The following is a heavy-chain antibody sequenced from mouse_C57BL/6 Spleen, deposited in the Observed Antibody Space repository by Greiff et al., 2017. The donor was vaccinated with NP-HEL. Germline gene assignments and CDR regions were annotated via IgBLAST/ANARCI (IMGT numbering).Heavy chain of an antibody. CDR1: GFTFSDYG. J-gene: IGHJ1*03. CDR2: ISSGSRTI. Sequence: EVQLVESGGGLVKPGGSLKLSCAASGFTFSDYGMHWVRQAPEKGLEWVAYISSGSRTIYYADTVTGRFPISRDNAKNTLFLQMTSLRSEDTAMYYCARVTTVVATDWYFDVWGTGTTVTVSS. D-gene: IGHD1-1*01. V-gene: IGHV5-17*01. CDR3: ARVTTVVATDWYFDV.